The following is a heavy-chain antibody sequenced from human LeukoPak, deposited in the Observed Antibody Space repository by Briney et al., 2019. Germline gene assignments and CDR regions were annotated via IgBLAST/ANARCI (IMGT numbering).Heavy chain of an antibody. CDR2: IKKDGSEK. D-gene: IGHD2-8*02. CDR3: ATFVGVVRGGLIL. J-gene: IGHJ6*04. V-gene: IGHV3-7*01. CDR1: GFTSSAFC. Sequence: GGSLRLSCVASGFTSSAFCMSWVRRPPGKGLEWGANIKKDGSEKEYVDSVKGRFTIFRDNAKNSVYMEMNSLRAEDPAVYYCATFVGVVRGGLILWGKGATDIVSS.